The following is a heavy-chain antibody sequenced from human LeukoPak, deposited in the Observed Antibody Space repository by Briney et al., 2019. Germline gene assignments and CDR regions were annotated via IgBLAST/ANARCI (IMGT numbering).Heavy chain of an antibody. V-gene: IGHV7-4-1*02. CDR1: GYTFTSNA. Sequence: ASVKVSCKASGYTFTSNAMNWVRQAPGQGLEWMGWINTNTGNPTYAQGFTGRFVFSLDTSVSTAYLQISSLKAEDTAVYYCAKARVGRDYYGSGSYPSWFDPWGQGTLVTVSS. J-gene: IGHJ5*02. CDR2: INTNTGNP. D-gene: IGHD3-10*01. CDR3: AKARVGRDYYGSGSYPSWFDP.